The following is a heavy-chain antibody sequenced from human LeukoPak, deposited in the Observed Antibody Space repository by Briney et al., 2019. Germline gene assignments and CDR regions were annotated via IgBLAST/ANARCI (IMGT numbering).Heavy chain of an antibody. CDR2: IIPILGIA. Sequence: SVKVSCKASGGTFSSYTISWVRQAPGQGLEWMGRIIPILGIANYAQKFQGRVTITADKSTSTAYMELRSLRSDDTAVYYCARDGQRIAVAATGDYWGQGTLVTVSS. V-gene: IGHV1-69*04. D-gene: IGHD6-19*01. CDR3: ARDGQRIAVAATGDY. CDR1: GGTFSSYT. J-gene: IGHJ4*02.